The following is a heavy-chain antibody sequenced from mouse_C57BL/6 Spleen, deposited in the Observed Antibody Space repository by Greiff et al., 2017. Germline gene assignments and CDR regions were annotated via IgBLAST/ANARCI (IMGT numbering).Heavy chain of an antibody. CDR3: ARWGITTPFAY. D-gene: IGHD2-4*01. Sequence: VQLQQSGPELVKPGASVKLSCKASGYTFTSYDINWVKQRPGQGLEWIGWIYPRDGSTKYNEKFKGKATLTVDTSSSTAYMELHSLTSEDSAVYFCARWGITTPFAYWGQGTLVTVSA. CDR2: IYPRDGST. J-gene: IGHJ3*01. V-gene: IGHV1-85*01. CDR1: GYTFTSYD.